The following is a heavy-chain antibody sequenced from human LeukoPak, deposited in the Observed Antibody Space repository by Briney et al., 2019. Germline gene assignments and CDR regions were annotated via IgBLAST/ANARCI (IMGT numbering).Heavy chain of an antibody. J-gene: IGHJ4*02. D-gene: IGHD2-2*01. CDR1: GFTFSNYW. CDR2: INQDGREK. V-gene: IGHV3-7*05. Sequence: GGSLRLSCAASGFTFSNYWMSWVRQAPGKRLEWVANINQDGREKSYVDSVKGRFTISRDNAKNSLSLQMNSLRPDDTAVYYCARADRTSWFDYWGQGILVTVSS. CDR3: ARADRTSWFDY.